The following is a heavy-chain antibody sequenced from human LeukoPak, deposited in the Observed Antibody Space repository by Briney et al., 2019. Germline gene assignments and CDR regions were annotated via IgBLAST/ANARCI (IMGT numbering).Heavy chain of an antibody. Sequence: SQTLSLTCAVSGGSISSGGYSWSWIRQPPGKGLEWIGYICHSGSTYYNPSLKSRVTISVDRSKNQFSLKLSSVTAADTAVYYCARVWFGDHSFDYWGQGTLVTVSS. D-gene: IGHD3-10*01. CDR3: ARVWFGDHSFDY. CDR1: GGSISSGGYS. J-gene: IGHJ4*02. V-gene: IGHV4-30-2*01. CDR2: ICHSGST.